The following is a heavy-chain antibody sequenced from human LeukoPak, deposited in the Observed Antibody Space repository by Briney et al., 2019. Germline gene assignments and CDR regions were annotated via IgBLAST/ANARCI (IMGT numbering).Heavy chain of an antibody. CDR2: ISAYNGNT. V-gene: IGHV1-18*01. J-gene: IGHJ4*02. D-gene: IGHD1-26*01. CDR1: GGTFSSYA. Sequence: ASVKVSCKASGGTFSSYAISWVRQAPGQGLEWMGWISAYNGNTNYAQKLQGRVTMTTDTSTSTAYMELRSLRSDDTAVYYCARLVGATGPDYWGQGTLVTVSS. CDR3: ARLVGATGPDY.